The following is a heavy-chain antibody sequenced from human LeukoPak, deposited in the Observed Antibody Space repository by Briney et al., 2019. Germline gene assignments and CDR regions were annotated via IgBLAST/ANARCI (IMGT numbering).Heavy chain of an antibody. Sequence: SETLSLTCTVSGGSISSYYWSWIRQPPGKGLERIGYFHYSGTTNYNPSLKSRVTISLDTSKNQFSLKLSSVTAADTAVYYCARVDANWGVVDYWGQGTLVTVSS. CDR1: GGSISSYY. CDR3: ARVDANWGVVDY. CDR2: FHYSGTT. D-gene: IGHD7-27*01. J-gene: IGHJ4*02. V-gene: IGHV4-59*01.